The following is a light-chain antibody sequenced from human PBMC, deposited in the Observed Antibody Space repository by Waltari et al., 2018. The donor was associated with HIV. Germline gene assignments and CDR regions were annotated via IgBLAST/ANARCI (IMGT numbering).Light chain of an antibody. Sequence: QSVLTQPPSVSAAPGQTVTISCSGGTSNIGSNHVSWYQHLPGAAPKLLIYQSNQRPSTIPDRVSGSKSGTSATLGITGRQTADEADYYCGTWDGSLSGVVFGGGTKVTVL. CDR3: GTWDGSLSGVV. CDR2: QSN. CDR1: TSNIGSNH. V-gene: IGLV1-51*01. J-gene: IGLJ2*01.